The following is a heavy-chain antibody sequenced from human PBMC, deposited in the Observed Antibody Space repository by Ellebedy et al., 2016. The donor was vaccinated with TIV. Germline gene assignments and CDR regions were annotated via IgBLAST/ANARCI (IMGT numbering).Heavy chain of an antibody. J-gene: IGHJ4*02. CDR1: GASLSHHY. V-gene: IGHV4-59*08. CDR2: IYYDGST. Sequence: MPGGSLRLSCTVSGASLSHHYWSWIRQPPGKGLEWIGYIYYDGSTTYNPSLQSRVSISMDKSMSQFSLKLSAVTAADTAMYYCARDYGTGSPYYFGHWGQGTLVTVSS. CDR3: ARDYGTGSPYYFGH. D-gene: IGHD3-10*01.